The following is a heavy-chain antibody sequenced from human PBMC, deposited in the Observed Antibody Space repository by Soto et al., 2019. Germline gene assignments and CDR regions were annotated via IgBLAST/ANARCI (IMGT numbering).Heavy chain of an antibody. CDR2: IYYSGST. V-gene: IGHV4-30-4*01. CDR3: AREVIGDSYGKDYYFDY. Sequence: QVQLQESGPGLVKPSQTLSLTCTVSGASISSGDYYWSWIRQPPGKGLEWIGYIYYSGSTYYNPSLKSRVTISVDTSKNQFSLKLSSVTAADTAVDYCAREVIGDSYGKDYYFDYWGQGTLVTVSS. J-gene: IGHJ4*02. D-gene: IGHD5-18*01. CDR1: GASISSGDYY.